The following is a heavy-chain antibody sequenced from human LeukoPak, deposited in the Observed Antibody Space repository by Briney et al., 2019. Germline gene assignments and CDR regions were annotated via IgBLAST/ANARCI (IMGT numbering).Heavy chain of an antibody. Sequence: GGSLELSCAASGFTFSKAWMTWVRRAPGKGLEWVGHIKSRTDDGTTDYAAPVKGRFTISRDDSQNKVYLQMNSLKTEDTAVYYCTTDRLEDNAFDVWGHGTMVTVSS. CDR2: IKSRTDDGTT. V-gene: IGHV3-15*01. J-gene: IGHJ3*01. CDR3: TTDRLEDNAFDV. CDR1: GFTFSKAW.